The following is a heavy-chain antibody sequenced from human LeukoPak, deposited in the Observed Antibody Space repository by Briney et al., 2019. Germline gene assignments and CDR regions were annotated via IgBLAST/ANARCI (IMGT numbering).Heavy chain of an antibody. D-gene: IGHD3-10*01. CDR1: GGSISSYY. CDR3: ARALWGFDP. CDR2: IYYSGST. V-gene: IGHV4-59*01. Sequence: SETLSLTCTVSGGSISSYYWSWIRQPPGKGLEWIGYIYYSGSTNYNPSLKSRVTISVDTSKNQFSLKLSSVIAADTAVYYCARALWGFDPWGQGTLVTVSS. J-gene: IGHJ5*02.